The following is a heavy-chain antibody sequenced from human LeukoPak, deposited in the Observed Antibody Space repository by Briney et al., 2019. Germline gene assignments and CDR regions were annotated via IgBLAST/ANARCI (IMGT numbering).Heavy chain of an antibody. CDR1: GYTFTSYD. J-gene: IGHJ6*03. V-gene: IGHV1-8*01. CDR2: MNPNSGNT. D-gene: IGHD3-9*01. CDR3: ARDVIDVDILTGQYYYYYYYMDV. Sequence: ASVKVSCKASGYTFTSYDINWVRQATGQGLEWMGWMNPNSGNTGYAQKFQGRVTMTRNTSISTAYMELSSLRSEDTAVYYCARDVIDVDILTGQYYYYYYYMDVWGKGTTVTVSS.